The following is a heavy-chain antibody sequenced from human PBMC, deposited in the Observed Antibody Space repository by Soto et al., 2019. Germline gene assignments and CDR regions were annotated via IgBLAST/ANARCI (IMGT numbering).Heavy chain of an antibody. CDR1: GTSISSTYW. CDR2: IYHNGIT. V-gene: IGHV4-4*02. CDR3: ATVPPRIVVVLAEFPT. D-gene: IGHD2-21*01. J-gene: IGHJ4*02. Sequence: QVELKQSGPGLVRPSGTLSLTCRVSGTSISSTYWWTWVRQSPGKGLEWIGEIYHNGITKYNPSLKSRFSLSVEKSYHQLSLQLTSVTVADTAVYYCATVPPRIVVVLAEFPTWGQGTLVTVSS.